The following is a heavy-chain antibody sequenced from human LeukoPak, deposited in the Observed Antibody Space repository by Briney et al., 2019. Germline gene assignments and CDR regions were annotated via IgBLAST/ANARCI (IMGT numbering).Heavy chain of an antibody. CDR1: GGSFSGYY. V-gene: IGHV4-34*01. J-gene: IGHJ6*02. CDR2: INHSGST. D-gene: IGHD1-26*01. CDR3: AERYSGSYYYYGMDV. Sequence: SETLSLTCAVYGGSFSGYYWSWIRQPPGKGLEWIGEINHSGSTNYNPSLKSRVTISVDTSKNQFSLKLSSVTAADTAVYYCAERYSGSYYYYGMDVWGQGTTVTVSS.